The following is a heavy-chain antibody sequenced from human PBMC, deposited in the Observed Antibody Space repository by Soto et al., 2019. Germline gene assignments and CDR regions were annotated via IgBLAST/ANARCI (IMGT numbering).Heavy chain of an antibody. D-gene: IGHD4-17*01. Sequence: PGGSLRLSCAASGFTFSGSAMHWVRQAFGKGLEWVGRIRSKANSYATAYAASVKGRFTISRDDSKNTAYLQMNSLKTEDTAVYSCTRHNYGDYYYYGMDVWGQRTTVTVSS. CDR1: GFTFSGSA. CDR2: IRSKANSYAT. J-gene: IGHJ6*02. CDR3: TRHNYGDYYYYGMDV. V-gene: IGHV3-73*01.